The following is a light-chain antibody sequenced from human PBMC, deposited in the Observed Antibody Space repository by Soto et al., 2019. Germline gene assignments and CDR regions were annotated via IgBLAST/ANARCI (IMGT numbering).Light chain of an antibody. CDR3: QQRSTWPSWT. CDR2: EAS. CDR1: QSVGTY. J-gene: IGKJ1*01. Sequence: EILLTQSPDTLSLSPGERATLSCRASQSVGTYLTWYQQKPGQAPRLLIYEASRRATGIPARFRGSGSGTEFTLTITSLEPEDFAVYYCQQRSTWPSWTFGQGTKVKI. V-gene: IGKV3-11*01.